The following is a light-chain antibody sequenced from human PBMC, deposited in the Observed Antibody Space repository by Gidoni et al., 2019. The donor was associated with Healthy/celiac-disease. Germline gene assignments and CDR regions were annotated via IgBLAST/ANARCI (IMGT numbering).Light chain of an antibody. Sequence: LAHSPAVSVALGQTVRITCQGDSLRSYYASWYQQKPGQAPVLVIYGKNNRPSGIPDRFSGSSSGNTASLTITGAQAEDEADYYCNSRDSSGNHLGVFGGGTKLTVL. J-gene: IGLJ2*01. CDR3: NSRDSSGNHLGV. V-gene: IGLV3-19*01. CDR2: GKN. CDR1: SLRSYY.